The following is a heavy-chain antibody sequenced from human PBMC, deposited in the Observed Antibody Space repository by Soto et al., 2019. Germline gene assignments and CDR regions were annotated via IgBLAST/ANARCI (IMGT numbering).Heavy chain of an antibody. J-gene: IGHJ5*02. Sequence: SETLCLTCTVSGGSISSYYWSWIRQPPGKGLEWIGYIYYSGSTYYNPSLKSRVTISVDTSKNQFSLKLSSVTAADTAVYYCAREFGGPDFVSTNWFDPWGQGTLVTAPQ. CDR3: AREFGGPDFVSTNWFDP. V-gene: IGHV4-30-4*01. CDR2: IYYSGST. CDR1: GGSISSYY. D-gene: IGHD3-3*01.